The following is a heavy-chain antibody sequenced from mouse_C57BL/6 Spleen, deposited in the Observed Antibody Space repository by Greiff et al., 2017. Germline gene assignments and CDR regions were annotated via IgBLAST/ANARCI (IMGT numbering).Heavy chain of an antibody. V-gene: IGHV5-17*01. Sequence: EVMLVESGGGLVKPGGSLKLSCAASGFTFSDYGMHWVRQAPEKGLEWVAYISSGSSTIYYADTVKGRFTISRDNAKNTLFLQMTSLRSEDTAMYYCARPYYGSSPYWYFDVWGTGTTVTVSS. CDR2: ISSGSSTI. CDR3: ARPYYGSSPYWYFDV. D-gene: IGHD1-1*01. CDR1: GFTFSDYG. J-gene: IGHJ1*03.